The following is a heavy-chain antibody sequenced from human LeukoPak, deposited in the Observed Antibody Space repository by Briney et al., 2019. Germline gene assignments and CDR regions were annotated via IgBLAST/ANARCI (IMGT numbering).Heavy chain of an antibody. V-gene: IGHV1-24*01. D-gene: IGHD3-3*01. Sequence: ASVKVSCKVSGYTLTELSMHWVRQAPGKGLEWMGGFDPEDGETIYAQKFQGRVTMTEDTSTDTAYMELSGLRSEDTAVYYCATRGALRFLEWLLYYWGQGTLVTVSS. CDR1: GYTLTELS. J-gene: IGHJ4*02. CDR2: FDPEDGET. CDR3: ATRGALRFLEWLLYY.